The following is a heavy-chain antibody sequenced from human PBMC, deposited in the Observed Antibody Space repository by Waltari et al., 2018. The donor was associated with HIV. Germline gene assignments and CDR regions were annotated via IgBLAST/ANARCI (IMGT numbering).Heavy chain of an antibody. Sequence: QVQLQQSGPGLVKPSGTLSLTCGVSGASINSSNWWSWVRQPPGRGLAWIGEVYHSGNTNYNPSLKNRVSISIDKSKNHFSLNLTSVTAADTALYFCARVRAGARGYFDYWGQGTLVTVSS. J-gene: IGHJ4*02. CDR2: VYHSGNT. CDR3: ARVRAGARGYFDY. D-gene: IGHD3-10*01. V-gene: IGHV4-4*02. CDR1: GASINSSNW.